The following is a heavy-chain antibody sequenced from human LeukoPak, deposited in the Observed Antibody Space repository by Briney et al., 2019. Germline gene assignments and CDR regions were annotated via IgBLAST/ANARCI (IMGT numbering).Heavy chain of an antibody. V-gene: IGHV3-48*03. CDR3: ARERGTIDY. Sequence: QPGGSLRLSCAASGFTFSSYEMNWVRQAPGKGLEWVSYISSSGSTIYYADSVKGRFTISRDNAKNSLYLQVNSLRAEDTAVYYCARERGTIDYWGQGTLVTVSS. CDR2: ISSSGSTI. CDR1: GFTFSSYE. J-gene: IGHJ4*02.